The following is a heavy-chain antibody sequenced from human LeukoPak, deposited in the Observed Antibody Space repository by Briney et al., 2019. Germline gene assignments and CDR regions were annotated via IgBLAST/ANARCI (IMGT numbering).Heavy chain of an antibody. V-gene: IGHV3-53*04. J-gene: IGHJ3*02. CDR2: IYSGGST. D-gene: IGHD2-21*02. CDR3: ARDVAYCGGDCGAFDI. CDR1: GFTVSSNY. Sequence: GGSLRVSCAASGFTVSSNYMNWGRQAPGKGLEWVSVIYSGGSTYYADSVKGRFTISRHNSKNTLYLQMNSLRIEDTAVYYCARDVAYCGGDCGAFDIWGQGTMVTVSS.